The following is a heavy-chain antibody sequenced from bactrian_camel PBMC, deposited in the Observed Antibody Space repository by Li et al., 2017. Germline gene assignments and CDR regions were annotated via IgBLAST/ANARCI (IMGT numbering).Heavy chain of an antibody. D-gene: IGHD2*01. CDR1: GYTVSIYS. CDR3: AATISTGTCSGGYWFSSGY. V-gene: IGHV3S31*01. J-gene: IGHJ4*01. Sequence: DVQLVESGGGLVQPGGSLRLSCAASGYTVSIYSMGWFRQAPGKEREGVGAIRTGDGRTYYADSVKGRFTISRDNGKNTINLQMNSLKPEDTAMYYCAATISTGTCSGGYWFSSGYRGQGTQVTVS. CDR2: IRTGDGRT.